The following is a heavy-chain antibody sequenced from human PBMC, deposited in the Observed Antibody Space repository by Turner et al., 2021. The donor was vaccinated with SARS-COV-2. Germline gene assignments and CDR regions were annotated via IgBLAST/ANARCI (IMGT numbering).Heavy chain of an antibody. CDR1: GCTLTEIF. Sequence: QVQLVQSGAEMKKPGASVKVSCKVSGCTLTEIFIHWVRQAPGKGLEWMGGFDPEARETIYAQKFQGRVTMTEDTSTDIAYMELSSLSSDDTAVYYCATDPLGWAGYDYWGQGTLVTVSS. CDR3: ATDPLGWAGYDY. V-gene: IGHV1-24*01. CDR2: FDPEARET. D-gene: IGHD6-25*01. J-gene: IGHJ4*02.